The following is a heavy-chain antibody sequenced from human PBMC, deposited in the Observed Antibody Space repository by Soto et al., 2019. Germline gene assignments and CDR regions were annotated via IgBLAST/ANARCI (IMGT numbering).Heavy chain of an antibody. V-gene: IGHV4-39*01. CDR2: IYYSGST. CDR1: GGSISSSSYY. J-gene: IGHJ4*02. Sequence: SETLSLTCTVSGGSISSSSYYWGWIRQPPGKGLEWIGSIYYSGSTYYNPSLKSRVTISVDTSKNQFSLKLSSVTAADTAVYYCARLKDIVVVPAATFDYWGQGTLVTVSS. CDR3: ARLKDIVVVPAATFDY. D-gene: IGHD2-2*01.